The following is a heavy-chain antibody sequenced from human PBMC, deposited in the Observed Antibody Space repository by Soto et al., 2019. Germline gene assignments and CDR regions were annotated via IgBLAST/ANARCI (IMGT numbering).Heavy chain of an antibody. CDR1: GGSFSGYY. D-gene: IGHD3-10*01. CDR3: ARIFGGSGSYPYYYYYGMDV. J-gene: IGHJ6*02. V-gene: IGHV4-34*01. CDR2: INHSGST. Sequence: PSETLSLTCAVYGGSFSGYYWSWIRQPPGKGLEWIGEINHSGSTNYNPSLKSRVTISVDTSKNQFSLKLSSVTAADTAVYYCARIFGGSGSYPYYYYYGMDVWGQGTTVTVSS.